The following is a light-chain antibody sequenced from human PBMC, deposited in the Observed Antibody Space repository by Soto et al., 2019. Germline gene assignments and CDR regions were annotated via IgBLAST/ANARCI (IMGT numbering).Light chain of an antibody. CDR1: QSVNNY. Sequence: EIVLTQSPATLSLSPGERATLSCRASQSVNNYLAWYQQKPGQAPMLLNYDASNRATGIPARFSGSGSGTDFTLTISSLEPEDVAVYYCQQRSNWPLTFGGGTKVEIK. J-gene: IGKJ4*01. V-gene: IGKV3-11*01. CDR3: QQRSNWPLT. CDR2: DAS.